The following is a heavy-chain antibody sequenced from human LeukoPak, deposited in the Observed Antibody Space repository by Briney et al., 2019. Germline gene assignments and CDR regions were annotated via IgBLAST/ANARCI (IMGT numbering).Heavy chain of an antibody. V-gene: IGHV4-34*01. Sequence: PSETPSLTCAVYGGSFSGYYWSWIRQPPGKGLEWIGEINHSGSTNYNPSLKSRDTISVDTSKNQFSLKLSSVTAADTAVYYCAVFPGYCSSTSCYGENWFDPWGQGTLVTVSS. CDR2: INHSGST. D-gene: IGHD2-2*01. J-gene: IGHJ5*02. CDR1: GGSFSGYY. CDR3: AVFPGYCSSTSCYGENWFDP.